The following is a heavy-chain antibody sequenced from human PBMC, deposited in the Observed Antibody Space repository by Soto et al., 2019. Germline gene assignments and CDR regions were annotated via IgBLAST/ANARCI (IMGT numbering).Heavy chain of an antibody. CDR1: GFTFDDYA. V-gene: IGHV3-9*01. Sequence: GGSLRLSCAASGFTFDDYAMHWVRQAPGKGLEWVSGISWNSGSIGYTDSVKGRFTISRDSAKNSLYLQMNNLRAEDTALYYCAKDIIGYTYSSLDYWGQGTLVTVSS. D-gene: IGHD3-16*02. J-gene: IGHJ4*02. CDR3: AKDIIGYTYSSLDY. CDR2: ISWNSGSI.